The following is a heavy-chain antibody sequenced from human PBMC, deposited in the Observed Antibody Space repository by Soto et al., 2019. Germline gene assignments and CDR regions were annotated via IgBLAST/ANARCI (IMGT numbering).Heavy chain of an antibody. CDR3: ARKEGFNWNYAWFDP. V-gene: IGHV3-23*01. CDR1: EITLNIYW. Sequence: GGSLRLSCTASEITLNIYWMHWIRQAPGKGLEWVSSISYSGGSTYYADSVKGRFTISRDNSKNTLYLQMNSLRAEDSAIYYCARKEGFNWNYAWFDPWGQGTLVTVSS. J-gene: IGHJ5*02. D-gene: IGHD1-7*01. CDR2: ISYSGGST.